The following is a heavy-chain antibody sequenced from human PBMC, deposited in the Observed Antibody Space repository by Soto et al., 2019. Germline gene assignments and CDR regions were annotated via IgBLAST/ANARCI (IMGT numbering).Heavy chain of an antibody. J-gene: IGHJ6*02. V-gene: IGHV1-69*06. Sequence: QVQLVQSGAGVKKPRSSVKVSCKASGGTFSSYAISWLRQAPGQGLEWMGGIIPIFGTANYAQRSQGRVTITADKSTNTAYMELRSQRPEDTGVYYCARDLKTTVKGAYYCYYYGMDVWGQGTTVTVSS. CDR1: GGTFSSYA. D-gene: IGHD4-17*01. CDR2: IIPIFGTA. CDR3: ARDLKTTVKGAYYCYYYGMDV.